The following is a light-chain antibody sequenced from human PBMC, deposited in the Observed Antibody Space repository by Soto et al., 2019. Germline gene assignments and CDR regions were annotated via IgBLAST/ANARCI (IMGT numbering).Light chain of an antibody. Sequence: EIVLTQSPGTLSLSPGERATLSCRASHSFSSSYLAWYQQKPGQAPRLLIYGVSSRATGVPDRFSGSGSVTDFTLTISRLEPEDFAVYYCQQYDISPSTFGQGTKLEI. CDR1: HSFSSSY. CDR3: QQYDISPST. J-gene: IGKJ2*02. CDR2: GVS. V-gene: IGKV3-20*01.